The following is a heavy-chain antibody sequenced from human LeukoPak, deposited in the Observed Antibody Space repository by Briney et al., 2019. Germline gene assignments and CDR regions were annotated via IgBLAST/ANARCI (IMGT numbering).Heavy chain of an antibody. D-gene: IGHD3-3*01. Sequence: SETLSLTCAVSGYSISSGYYRGWIRQPPGKGLEWIGTIHHSGSTYYNPSLKSRVTISVDTSNNQLSLKLTSVTAADTAVYYCARFARGDLYNWFDPWGQGTLVTVSS. CDR3: ARFARGDLYNWFDP. CDR2: IHHSGST. CDR1: GYSISSGYY. J-gene: IGHJ5*02. V-gene: IGHV4-38-2*01.